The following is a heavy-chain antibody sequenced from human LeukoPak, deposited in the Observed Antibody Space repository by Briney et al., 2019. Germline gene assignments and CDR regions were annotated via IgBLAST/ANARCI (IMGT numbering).Heavy chain of an antibody. V-gene: IGHV1-3*01. D-gene: IGHD3-9*01. CDR2: INAGNGNT. CDR1: GYTFTSYA. J-gene: IGHJ3*02. Sequence: SVKVSCKASGYTFTSYAMHWVRQAPGQRLEWMGWINAGNGNTKYSQKFQGRVTITRDTSASTAYMELSSLRSEDTAVYYCASNHRTGYFGGAAFDIWGQGTMVTVSS. CDR3: ASNHRTGYFGGAAFDI.